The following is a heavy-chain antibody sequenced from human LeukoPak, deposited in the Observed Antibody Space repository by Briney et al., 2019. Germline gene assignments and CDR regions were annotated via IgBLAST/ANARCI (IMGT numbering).Heavy chain of an antibody. CDR3: ARAEYYYDSSGLKGLPCDY. D-gene: IGHD3-22*01. CDR2: INPNSGGT. Sequence: ASVKVSCKASEYTFTGYYMNWVRQAPGQGLEWMGWINPNSGGTNYAQKFQGRVTMTRDTSISTAYMELSGLRSDDTAGYYCARAEYYYDSSGLKGLPCDYWGQGTQVTVSS. J-gene: IGHJ4*02. V-gene: IGHV1-2*02. CDR1: EYTFTGYY.